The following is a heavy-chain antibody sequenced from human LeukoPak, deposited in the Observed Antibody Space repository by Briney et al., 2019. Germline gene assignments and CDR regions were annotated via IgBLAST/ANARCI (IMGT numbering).Heavy chain of an antibody. D-gene: IGHD3-10*01. V-gene: IGHV1-2*02. J-gene: IGHJ4*02. CDR1: GYTFSGYY. CDR2: INPKSGGT. CDR3: ARDSGERGSGSYLIAY. Sequence: ASVKVSCKASGYTFSGYYMHWVRQAAGQGLEWMGWINPKSGGTNYAQKFQGRVTMTRDTSISTAYMELSRLRSDDTAVYYCARDSGERGSGSYLIAYWGQGTLVTVSS.